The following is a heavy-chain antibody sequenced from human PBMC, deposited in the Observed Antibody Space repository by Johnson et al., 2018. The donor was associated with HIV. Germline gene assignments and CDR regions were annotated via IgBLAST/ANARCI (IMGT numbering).Heavy chain of an antibody. Sequence: QVQLVESGGGVVQPGKSLRLSCVASGFTFSSYGMHWVRQAPGKGLEWVALISYDGSNKYYADSVKGRFTNSRDNSKNTLYLQMNSLRAEDTAVYYCVKDLSQWELRPDAFDIWGQGTMVTVSS. V-gene: IGHV3-30*18. J-gene: IGHJ3*02. CDR3: VKDLSQWELRPDAFDI. CDR1: GFTFSSYG. D-gene: IGHD1-26*01. CDR2: ISYDGSNK.